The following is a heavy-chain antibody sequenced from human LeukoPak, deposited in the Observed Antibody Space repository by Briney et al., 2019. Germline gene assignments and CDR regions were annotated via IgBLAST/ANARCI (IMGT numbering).Heavy chain of an antibody. CDR1: GFTFSIAW. Sequence: PGGSLRLSCAASGFTFSIAWMTWVRQAPGKGLEWVGRIKSKTDGGTTDYAAPVKGRFTISRDNAKNSLYLQMNSLRAEDTAVYYCARDGTSIVGSLDYWGQGTLVTVSS. J-gene: IGHJ4*02. CDR2: IKSKTDGGTT. CDR3: ARDGTSIVGSLDY. V-gene: IGHV3-15*01. D-gene: IGHD1-26*01.